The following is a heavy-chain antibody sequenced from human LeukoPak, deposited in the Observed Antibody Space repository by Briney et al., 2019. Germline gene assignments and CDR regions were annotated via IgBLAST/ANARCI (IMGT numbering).Heavy chain of an antibody. V-gene: IGHV3-7*03. J-gene: IGHJ5*02. Sequence: GGSLRLSCATSGFTFSSFWMSWVRQAPGKGLEWVANINQDESEKYYVDSVKGRFTISRDNAKNSLYLQMNSLRAEDTAVYYCARGGYCNSTTCYFNDWFDPWGQGTLVTVSS. CDR1: GFTFSSFW. CDR2: INQDESEK. D-gene: IGHD2-2*01. CDR3: ARGGYCNSTTCYFNDWFDP.